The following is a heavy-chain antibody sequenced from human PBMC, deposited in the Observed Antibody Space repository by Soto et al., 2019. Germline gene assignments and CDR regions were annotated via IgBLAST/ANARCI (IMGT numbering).Heavy chain of an antibody. Sequence: QVQLVQSGAEVKKPGASVKVSCKASGYTFTSYGISWVRQAPGQGLEWMGWISPYKGHTNYAQNLQGRVTMTTDTSTSTDCMDLRSPRSDDTAVEYCARTKEGKWRDYWGQGNPVTVSS. D-gene: IGHD5-12*01. J-gene: IGHJ4*02. CDR2: ISPYKGHT. V-gene: IGHV1-18*01. CDR1: GYTFTSYG. CDR3: ARTKEGKWRDY.